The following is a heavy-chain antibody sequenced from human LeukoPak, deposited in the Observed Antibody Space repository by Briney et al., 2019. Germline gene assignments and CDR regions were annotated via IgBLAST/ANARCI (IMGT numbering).Heavy chain of an antibody. CDR3: ARGRPYSGGYHLDY. J-gene: IGHJ4*02. V-gene: IGHV4-34*01. Sequence: SETLSLTCAVYGGSFSGYYWSWIRQPPGKGLERIGEINHSGSTYYNPSLKSRVTMSVDTSKNQFFLKLNSVTAADTAVYYCARGRPYSGGYHLDYWGQGTLVTVSP. CDR2: INHSGST. D-gene: IGHD1-26*01. CDR1: GGSFSGYY.